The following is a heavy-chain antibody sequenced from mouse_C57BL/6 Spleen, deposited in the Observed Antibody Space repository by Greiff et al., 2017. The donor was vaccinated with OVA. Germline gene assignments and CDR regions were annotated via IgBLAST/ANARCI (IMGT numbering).Heavy chain of an antibody. J-gene: IGHJ3*01. CDR3: ARSGSSYVFAY. D-gene: IGHD1-1*01. V-gene: IGHV3-1*01. CDR1: GYSITSGYD. CDR2: ISYSGST. Sequence: EVKLMESGPGMVKPSQSLSLTCTVTGYSITSGYDWHWIRHFPGNKLEWMGYISYSGSTNYNPSPKSRISITHDTSKNHFFLKLNSVTTEDTATYYCARSGSSYVFAYWGQGTLVTVSA.